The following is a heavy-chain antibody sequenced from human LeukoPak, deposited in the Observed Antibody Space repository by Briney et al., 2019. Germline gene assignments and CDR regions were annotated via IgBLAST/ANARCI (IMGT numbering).Heavy chain of an antibody. J-gene: IGHJ4*02. CDR3: ARGPFHDRSGHLLDY. CDR2: IWDDGSKK. Sequence: GGSLRLSCTASGFTFSTYGMRWVRQAPGKGLEWVAIIWDDGSKKYYADSVKGRFTISRDNSKNTLFLQMNNLRAGDTAVYYCARGPFHDRSGHLLDYWGQGTLVTVSS. CDR1: GFTFSTYG. D-gene: IGHD3-22*01. V-gene: IGHV3-33*01.